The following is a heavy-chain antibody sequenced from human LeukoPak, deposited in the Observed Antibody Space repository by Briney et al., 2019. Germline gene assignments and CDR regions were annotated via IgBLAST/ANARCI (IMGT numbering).Heavy chain of an antibody. CDR3: AARQRRGYSYGPYYFDY. V-gene: IGHV4-34*01. CDR1: GGSFSGYY. D-gene: IGHD5-18*01. CDR2: INHSGST. Sequence: KPSETLSLTCAVYGGSFSGYYWSWIRQPPGKGLEWIGEINHSGSTNYNPSLQSRVTISVDTSKNQFSLKLSSVTAADTAVYYCAARQRRGYSYGPYYFDYWGQGTLVTVSS. J-gene: IGHJ4*02.